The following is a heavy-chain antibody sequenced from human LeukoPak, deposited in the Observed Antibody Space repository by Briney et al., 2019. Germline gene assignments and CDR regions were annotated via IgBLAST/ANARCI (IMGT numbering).Heavy chain of an antibody. V-gene: IGHV1-2*02. CDR3: ARVHSWSPAAFDI. Sequence: ASVKVSCKASGYTFTGYYMHWVRQAPGQGLEWMGWINPNSGGTNYAQKFQGRVTMTRDTSISTAYMELSRLRSDDTAVYYCARVHSWSPAAFDIWGQGTMVTVSS. J-gene: IGHJ3*02. D-gene: IGHD2-15*01. CDR2: INPNSGGT. CDR1: GYTFTGYY.